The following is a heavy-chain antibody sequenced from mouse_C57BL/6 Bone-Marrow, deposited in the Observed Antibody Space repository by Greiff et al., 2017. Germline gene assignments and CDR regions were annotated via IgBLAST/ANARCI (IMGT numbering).Heavy chain of an antibody. Sequence: VQLQQSGPGLVQPSQRLSITCTVSGFSFTSYGVHWVRQSPGKALEWLGVIWSGGSTDYNAAFISRLSISKYNSKSQVCFKMNSLQSDDTAIYYCARSEYSNLFHWYCDVWGTGTTVTVSS. D-gene: IGHD2-5*01. V-gene: IGHV2-2*01. J-gene: IGHJ1*03. CDR2: IWSGGST. CDR3: ARSEYSNLFHWYCDV. CDR1: GFSFTSYG.